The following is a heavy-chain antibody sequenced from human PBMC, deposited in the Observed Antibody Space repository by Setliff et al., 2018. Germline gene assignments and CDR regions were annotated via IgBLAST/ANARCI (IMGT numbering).Heavy chain of an antibody. J-gene: IGHJ3*02. CDR3: TGGPGGYTYQGAFDI. D-gene: IGHD5-12*01. Sequence: PSETMSLTCAVYGGSFSGYYWSWIRQPPGKGLEWIGEINHSGSTNYNPSLKSRVTISVDTSKNQFSLKLGSVTAADTAVYYCTGGPGGYTYQGAFDIWGQGTMVTVSS. CDR2: INHSGST. V-gene: IGHV4-34*01. CDR1: GGSFSGYY.